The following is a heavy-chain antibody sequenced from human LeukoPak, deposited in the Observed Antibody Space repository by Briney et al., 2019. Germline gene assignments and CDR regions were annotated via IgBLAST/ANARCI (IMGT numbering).Heavy chain of an antibody. CDR1: GGSISSYY. V-gene: IGHV4-4*07. Sequence: SETLSLTCTVSGGSISSYYWSWIRQPAGKGLEWIGRIYTSGSTNYNPSLKSRVTISVDTSKNQFSLKLSSVTAAVTAVYYCAREGLNMVRGVIPKEAWGWFDPWGQGTLVTVSS. CDR2: IYTSGST. CDR3: AREGLNMVRGVIPKEAWGWFDP. J-gene: IGHJ5*02. D-gene: IGHD3-10*01.